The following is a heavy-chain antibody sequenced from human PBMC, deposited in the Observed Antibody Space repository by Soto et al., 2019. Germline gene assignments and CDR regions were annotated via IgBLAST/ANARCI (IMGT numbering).Heavy chain of an antibody. Sequence: SETLSLTCTVSGGSISSGDYYWSWIRQPPGKGLEWIGYIYYSGSTYYNPSLKSRVTISVDTSKNQFSLKLSSVTAADTAVYYCARGEEWLVPNFDYWGQGTLVTVSS. J-gene: IGHJ4*02. CDR2: IYYSGST. D-gene: IGHD6-19*01. CDR1: GGSISSGDYY. V-gene: IGHV4-30-4*01. CDR3: ARGEEWLVPNFDY.